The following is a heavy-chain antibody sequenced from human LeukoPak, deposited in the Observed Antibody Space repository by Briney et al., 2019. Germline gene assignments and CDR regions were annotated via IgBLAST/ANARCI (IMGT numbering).Heavy chain of an antibody. CDR3: ARGQYSSGWYYFDY. CDR2: IFDSGNT. J-gene: IGHJ4*02. Sequence: SETLSLTCPVSGGSIINYFWSWIRQPPGKGLEWIGYIFDSGNTNYKPSLNSRVTMSLDTSKNQFSLKLSSVTAADSAIYYCARGQYSSGWYYFDYWGQGTLVTVSS. CDR1: GGSIINYF. D-gene: IGHD6-19*01. V-gene: IGHV4-59*01.